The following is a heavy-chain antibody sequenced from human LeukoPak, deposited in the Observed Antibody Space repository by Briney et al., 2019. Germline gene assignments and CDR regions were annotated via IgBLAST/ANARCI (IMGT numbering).Heavy chain of an antibody. CDR2: IYYTGNT. D-gene: IGHD6-19*01. Sequence: PSETLSLTCTVSGGSISGYFWSWIRQPPGKGLEFIGYIYYTGNTKYNPSLRSRVTTSVDTSKNQFSLKLSSVTAADTALYYCARHLNSGLDYWGQGALVTVSS. CDR3: ARHLNSGLDY. J-gene: IGHJ4*02. V-gene: IGHV4-59*08. CDR1: GGSISGYF.